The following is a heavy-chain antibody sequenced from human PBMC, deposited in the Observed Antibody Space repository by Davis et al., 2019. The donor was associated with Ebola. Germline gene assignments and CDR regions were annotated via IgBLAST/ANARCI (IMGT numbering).Heavy chain of an antibody. CDR3: AKGPYSSDAGSQHQGLDS. Sequence: GGSLRLSCAASGFTFSNYDMHWVRQAPGKGLEWVAFIRYDGSDKYYADSVKGRFTISSDSSKNTVSLQMNGLRAEDTAMYYCAKGPYSSDAGSQHQGLDSWGQGTLVTVSS. D-gene: IGHD3-10*01. J-gene: IGHJ4*02. V-gene: IGHV3-30*02. CDR2: IRYDGSDK. CDR1: GFTFSNYD.